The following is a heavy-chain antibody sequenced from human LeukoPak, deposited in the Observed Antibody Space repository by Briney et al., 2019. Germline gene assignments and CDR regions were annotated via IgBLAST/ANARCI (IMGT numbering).Heavy chain of an antibody. CDR2: IQREIDGGTT. CDR3: ATELLSHFDY. Sequence: GGSLRLSCEASGFTFSDAWMSWVRQAPGRGLEWVGRIQREIDGGTTDYAAPVKGRFTISRDDSKNTLYLQMNSLKIGDTAVYYCATELLSHFDYWSQGTLVTVSS. CDR1: GFTFSDAW. J-gene: IGHJ4*02. V-gene: IGHV3-15*01. D-gene: IGHD2-21*02.